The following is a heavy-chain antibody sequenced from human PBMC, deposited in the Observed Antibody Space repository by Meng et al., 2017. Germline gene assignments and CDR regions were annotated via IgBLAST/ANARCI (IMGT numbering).Heavy chain of an antibody. Sequence: QVQLQQWGPSLVEASGTLSHTCTRSGGSITNRNLWSWVRLPPGKGLEWIGEVYLGGTIHHHPSLQSRVTISLDKAKDHLSLKLASVTAADTAVYYCASLKDYDGRGYYYFESWGQGTLVTVSS. CDR1: GGSITNRNL. J-gene: IGHJ4*02. D-gene: IGHD3-22*01. V-gene: IGHV4-4*02. CDR3: ASLKDYDGRGYYYFES. CDR2: VYLGGTI.